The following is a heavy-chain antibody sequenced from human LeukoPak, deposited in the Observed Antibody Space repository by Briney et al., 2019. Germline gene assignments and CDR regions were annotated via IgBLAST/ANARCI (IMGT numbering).Heavy chain of an antibody. CDR3: ARGRQGDGSYDSLFDI. CDR2: IKQDGSEK. CDR1: GFTFSSYW. Sequence: PGGSLRLSCAASGFTFSSYWMSWVRQAPGRGLEWVALIKQDGSEKHYVDSVKGRFIISRDSDKNSLYLQMNNLRAEDTAVYYCARGRQGDGSYDSLFDIWGQGTMVTVSS. V-gene: IGHV3-7*01. J-gene: IGHJ3*02. D-gene: IGHD1-26*01.